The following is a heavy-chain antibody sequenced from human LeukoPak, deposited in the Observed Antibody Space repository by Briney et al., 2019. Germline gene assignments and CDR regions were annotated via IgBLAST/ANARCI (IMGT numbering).Heavy chain of an antibody. CDR2: ISSSSSYI. CDR1: GFTFSSYS. J-gene: IGHJ4*02. Sequence: GGSLRLSCAASGFTFSSYSMNWVRQAPGKGLEWVSSISSSSSYIYYADSVKGRFIISRDNAKNSLYLQMNSLRAEDTAVYYCARYSRGGSPIDYWGQGTLVTVSS. D-gene: IGHD2-15*01. CDR3: ARYSRGGSPIDY. V-gene: IGHV3-21*01.